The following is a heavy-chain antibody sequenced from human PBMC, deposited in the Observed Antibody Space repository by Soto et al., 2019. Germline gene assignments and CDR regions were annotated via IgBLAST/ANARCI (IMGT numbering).Heavy chain of an antibody. D-gene: IGHD1-1*01. V-gene: IGHV3-23*01. CDR2: ISGSGVAT. J-gene: IGHJ4*02. CDR3: AKSPPVVPTGVFFDS. CDR1: GFSFGTCA. Sequence: EVQLLESGGGLVQPGGSLRLSCVASGFSFGTCAMSWVRQAPGKGLEWLTSISGSGVATYYADSVTGRFTVSRDNSKNTLYLQMNNLRLDDMAVYYCAKSPPVVPTGVFFDSGGQGSLVTVSS.